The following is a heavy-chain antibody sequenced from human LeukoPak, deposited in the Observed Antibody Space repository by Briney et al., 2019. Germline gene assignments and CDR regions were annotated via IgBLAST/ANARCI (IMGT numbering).Heavy chain of an antibody. D-gene: IGHD5-18*01. CDR2: INPNSGGT. CDR1: GYTFTGYY. CDR3: ARARQLWFEFDY. Sequence: ASVKVSCKASGYTFTGYYMHWVRQAPGQGLEWMGWINPNSGGTNYAQKFQGRVTMTRDTSISTAYMELSRLRSDDTAVYYCARARQLWFEFDYWGQGTLVTVSS. V-gene: IGHV1-2*02. J-gene: IGHJ4*02.